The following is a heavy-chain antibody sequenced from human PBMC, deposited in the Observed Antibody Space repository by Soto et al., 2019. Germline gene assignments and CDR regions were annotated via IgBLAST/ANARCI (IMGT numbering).Heavy chain of an antibody. CDR2: ISAYNGNT. V-gene: IGHV1-18*04. D-gene: IGHD3-3*01. CDR3: ARDYDFWSGYPLGIDY. J-gene: IGHJ4*02. CDR1: GYTFTMYG. Sequence: GASVKVSCKASGYTFTMYGISCVGQAPLQGREWMGWISAYNGNTNYAQKLQGRVTMTTDTSTSTAYMELRSLRSDDTAVYYCARDYDFWSGYPLGIDYWGQGTLVTVSS.